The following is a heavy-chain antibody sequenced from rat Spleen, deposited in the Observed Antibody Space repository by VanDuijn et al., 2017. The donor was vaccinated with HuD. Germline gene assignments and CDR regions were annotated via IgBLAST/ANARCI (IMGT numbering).Heavy chain of an antibody. CDR3: ARRHYGYTDYFDY. CDR2: ISYDGSST. CDR1: GFTFSNYG. D-gene: IGHD1-9*01. J-gene: IGHJ2*01. V-gene: IGHV5-29*01. Sequence: EVQLVESGGGLVQPGRSMKLSCAASGFTFSNYGLAWVRQAPKKGLEWVAYISYDGSSTYYRDSVKGRFAISRDDAKGTLYLQMDSLRSEDTATYYCARRHYGYTDYFDYWGQGVMVTVSS.